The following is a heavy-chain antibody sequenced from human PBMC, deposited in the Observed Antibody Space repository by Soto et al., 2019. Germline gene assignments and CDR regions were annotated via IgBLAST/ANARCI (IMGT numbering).Heavy chain of an antibody. D-gene: IGHD5-18*01. CDR1: GFTFSSYD. Sequence: EVQLVESGGGLVQPGGSLRLSCAASGFTFSSYDMHWVRQVTGKGLEWVSTIVTTGDTFYPGSVKGRFTVSRENAKNSLYLQMNSLGAGDTAVYYCAREIRYGYDWYFDLWGRDTLVTVSS. J-gene: IGHJ2*01. CDR2: IVTTGDT. CDR3: AREIRYGYDWYFDL. V-gene: IGHV3-13*01.